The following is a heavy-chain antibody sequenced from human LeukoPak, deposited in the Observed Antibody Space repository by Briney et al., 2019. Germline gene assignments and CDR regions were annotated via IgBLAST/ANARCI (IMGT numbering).Heavy chain of an antibody. D-gene: IGHD3-10*01. Sequence: PGESLRLSCAASGFTSSSFALHWVRQAPGKGLEYVSAISSNGRNTYYANSVKGRFTISRDNSKNTLYLQMGSLRAEDMAVYYCAREDYGSGSYPLDYWGQGTLVTVSS. CDR2: ISSNGRNT. CDR1: GFTSSSFA. J-gene: IGHJ4*02. CDR3: AREDYGSGSYPLDY. V-gene: IGHV3-64*01.